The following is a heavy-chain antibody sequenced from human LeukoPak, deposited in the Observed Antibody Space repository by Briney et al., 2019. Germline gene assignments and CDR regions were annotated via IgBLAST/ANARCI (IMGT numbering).Heavy chain of an antibody. D-gene: IGHD2-15*01. V-gene: IGHV4-30-4*07. CDR3: ARRGLYCSGGSCYHFDY. J-gene: IGHJ4*02. Sequence: SQTLSLTCAVSGVSISRGGYSWSWIRQPPGKGLEWIGYIYHSGSTNYNPSLKSRVTISVDTSKDQFSLKLSSVTAADTAVYYCARRGLYCSGGSCYHFDYWGQGTLVTVSS. CDR1: GVSISRGGYS. CDR2: IYHSGST.